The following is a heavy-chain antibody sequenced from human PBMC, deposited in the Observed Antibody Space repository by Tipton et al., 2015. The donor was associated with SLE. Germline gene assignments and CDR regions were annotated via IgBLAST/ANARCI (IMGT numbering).Heavy chain of an antibody. Sequence: QLVQSGAEVKKPGASVKVSCKASGYSFTDYFTHWVRQAPGQGLEWMGGIIPIFGTPNYAQKFQDRVTITADESTSTVYMELSSLRSEDTAVYYCHSLGYYFYYGVDVWGQGTTVTVSS. V-gene: IGHV1-69*13. D-gene: IGHD3-16*01. J-gene: IGHJ6*02. CDR3: HSLGYYFYYGVDV. CDR1: GYSFTDYF. CDR2: IIPIFGTP.